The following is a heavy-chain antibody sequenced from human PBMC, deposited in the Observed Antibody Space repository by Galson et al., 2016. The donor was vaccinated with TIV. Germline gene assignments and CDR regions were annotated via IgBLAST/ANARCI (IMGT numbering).Heavy chain of an antibody. CDR1: GFSFTSFS. Sequence: LRLSCAASGFSFTSFSMTWVRQPPGKGLEWVSLISATGSHIYYAGSMRGRVTISRDNAKNSLYLQINSLRAEDTALYYCARRGNYLADAFDIWGQGTVVTVSS. CDR2: ISATGSHI. V-gene: IGHV3-21*01. CDR3: ARRGNYLADAFDI. D-gene: IGHD4-11*01. J-gene: IGHJ3*02.